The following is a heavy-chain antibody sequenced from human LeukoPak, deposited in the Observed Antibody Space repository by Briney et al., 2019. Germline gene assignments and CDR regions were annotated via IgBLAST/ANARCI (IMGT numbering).Heavy chain of an antibody. J-gene: IGHJ4*02. V-gene: IGHV3-48*03. CDR3: ARDPSSGWYRMGSYFDY. CDR1: GFTFSSYE. Sequence: PGGSLRLSCAASGFTFSSYEMNWVRQAPGKGLEWVSYISSSGSTIYYADSVKGRFTISRENAKNSLYLQMNSLRAEDTAVYYCARDPSSGWYRMGSYFDYWGQGTLVTVSS. D-gene: IGHD6-19*01. CDR2: ISSSGSTI.